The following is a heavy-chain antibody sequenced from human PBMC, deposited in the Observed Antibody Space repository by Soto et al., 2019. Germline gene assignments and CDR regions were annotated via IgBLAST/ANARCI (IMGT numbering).Heavy chain of an antibody. CDR2: ISSSENSI. J-gene: IGHJ4*02. Sequence: EVQLVESGGGLVQPGGSLRLSCAASKFTFSSDNMNWVRQAPGKGLEWVSYISSSENSIYYADSVKDRFVIYRDNAEKSLYLQMNSLRDEDTAVYYCVRGDSSGWDFEYWGQGTLVIVSS. V-gene: IGHV3-48*02. CDR1: KFTFSSDN. CDR3: VRGDSSGWDFEY. D-gene: IGHD6-19*01.